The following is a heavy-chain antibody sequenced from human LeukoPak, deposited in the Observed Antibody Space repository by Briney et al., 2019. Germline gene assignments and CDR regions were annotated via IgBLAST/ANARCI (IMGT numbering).Heavy chain of an antibody. V-gene: IGHV3-48*03. CDR2: IISGGNTK. Sequence: PGGSLTLSCSASGFTFSSYEMNWVRQTPGKGLEWVAHIISGGNTKYYADPVRGRFTVSRDNAKNSLYLHMNSLRAEDTAVYYCARDTVDGPFVTSLDYWGQGARVTVSS. CDR3: ARDTVDGPFVTSLDY. J-gene: IGHJ4*02. D-gene: IGHD5-12*01. CDR1: GFTFSSYE.